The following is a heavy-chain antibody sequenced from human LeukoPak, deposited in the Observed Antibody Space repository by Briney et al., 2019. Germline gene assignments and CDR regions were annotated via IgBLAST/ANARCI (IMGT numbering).Heavy chain of an antibody. D-gene: IGHD4-17*01. CDR2: INWSGGST. V-gene: IGHV3-20*04. CDR1: GFAFDEHG. Sequence: GGSLRLSCTASGFAFDEHGMSWVRQVPGKGLEWVSGINWSGGSTGYADPLRGRFTISRDNAKNSLYLQMDSLRAEDTALYYCASFDGDYYFDYWGQGTLVTVSS. J-gene: IGHJ4*02. CDR3: ASFDGDYYFDY.